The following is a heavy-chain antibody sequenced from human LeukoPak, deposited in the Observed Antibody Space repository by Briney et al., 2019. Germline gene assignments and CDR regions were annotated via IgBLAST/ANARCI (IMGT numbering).Heavy chain of an antibody. CDR1: GYTFTGYY. Sequence: ASVKVSCKASGYTFTGYYMHWVRQAPGQGLEWMGWINPNSGGTNYAQKFQGRVTMTRDTSISTAYMELSRLRSDDTAVYYCARDKEYYYGSGSFDYWGRGTLVTVSS. D-gene: IGHD3-10*01. CDR2: INPNSGGT. J-gene: IGHJ4*02. V-gene: IGHV1-2*02. CDR3: ARDKEYYYGSGSFDY.